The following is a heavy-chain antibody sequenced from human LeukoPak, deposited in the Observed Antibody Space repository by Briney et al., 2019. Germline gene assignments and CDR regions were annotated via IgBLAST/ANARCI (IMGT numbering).Heavy chain of an antibody. D-gene: IGHD4-17*01. Sequence: SQTLSLTCSVSGGSISSGGYYWGWIRQHSGKGLEWIGYIYYSGSTYYNPSLKSRVTISVDTSKNQFSLKLSSVTAADTAVYYCARAGYGGAGDAFDIWGQGTMVTVSS. V-gene: IGHV4-31*03. CDR2: IYYSGST. CDR3: ARAGYGGAGDAFDI. J-gene: IGHJ3*02. CDR1: GGSISSGGYY.